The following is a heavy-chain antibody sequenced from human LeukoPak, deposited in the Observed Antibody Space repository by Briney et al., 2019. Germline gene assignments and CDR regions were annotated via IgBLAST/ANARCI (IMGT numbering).Heavy chain of an antibody. J-gene: IGHJ4*02. CDR3: ARYSSRYYYDSSGYYAY. V-gene: IGHV1-69*06. CDR2: IIPIFGTA. Sequence: ASVKVSCKASGYTFSSYAISWVRQAPGQGLEWMGGIIPIFGTANYAQKFQGRVTITADKSTSTAYMELSSLRSEDTAVYYCARYSSRYYYDSSGYYAYWGQGTLVTVSS. CDR1: GYTFSSYA. D-gene: IGHD3-22*01.